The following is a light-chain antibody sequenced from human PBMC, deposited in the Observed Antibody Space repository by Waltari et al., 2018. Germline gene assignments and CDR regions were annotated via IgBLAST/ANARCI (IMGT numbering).Light chain of an antibody. J-gene: IGLJ3*02. CDR2: VNSDGSH. CDR1: SGHSSNV. V-gene: IGLV4-69*01. CDR3: QTRGHGTWV. Sequence: QLVLTQSPSASASLGASVKLTCTLSSGHSSNVIAWLQQQPEKGPRYLMKVNSDGSHRKGDEIPDRFSGSSSGAERYLTISNLQSEDEADYYCQTRGHGTWVFGGGTKLTVL.